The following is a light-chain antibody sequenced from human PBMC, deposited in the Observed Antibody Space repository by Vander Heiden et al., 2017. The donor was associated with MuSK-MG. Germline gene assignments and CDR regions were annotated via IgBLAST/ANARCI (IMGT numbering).Light chain of an antibody. CDR3: QQSYRTPYT. Sequence: IQLTQSPSSLSASAGASVSITCRASETIGKYVNWYQQKPGEAPNLLIYSASSVQTGVPSRFSGSGSGTDFTLTISGLQREDFATYFCQQSYRTPYTFGQGTRLEIK. J-gene: IGKJ2*01. CDR2: SAS. CDR1: ETIGKY. V-gene: IGKV1-39*01.